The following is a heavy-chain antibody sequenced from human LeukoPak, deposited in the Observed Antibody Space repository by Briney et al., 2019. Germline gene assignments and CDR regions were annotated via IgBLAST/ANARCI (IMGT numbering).Heavy chain of an antibody. Sequence: GGSLRLSCAASGFTFSSYAMSWVRQAPGKGLEWVSAISGSGGSTYYADSVKGRFTTSRDNSKNTLYLQMNSLRAEDTAVYYCAKSLAVGATPSNPFDYWGQGTLVTVSS. CDR2: ISGSGGST. CDR3: AKSLAVGATPSNPFDY. V-gene: IGHV3-23*01. J-gene: IGHJ4*02. D-gene: IGHD1-26*01. CDR1: GFTFSSYA.